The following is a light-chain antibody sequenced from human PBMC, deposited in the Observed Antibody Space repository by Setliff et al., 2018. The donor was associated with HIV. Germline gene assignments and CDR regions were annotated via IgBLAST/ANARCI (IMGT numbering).Light chain of an antibody. CDR2: DVN. V-gene: IGLV2-14*03. Sequence: QSALTQPASVSGSPGQSITISCTGSSRDIGYFNYVSWYQQHPNKAPKLIIYDVNRRPSGVSDRFSGSKSGNTASLSISGLQAEDEADHYCSSYTTSSILDFGTGTKV. CDR3: SSYTTSSILD. J-gene: IGLJ1*01. CDR1: SRDIGYFNY.